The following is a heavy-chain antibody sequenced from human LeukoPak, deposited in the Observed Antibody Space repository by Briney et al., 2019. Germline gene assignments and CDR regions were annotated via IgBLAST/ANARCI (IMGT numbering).Heavy chain of an antibody. CDR1: GFTFSSCW. CDR2: IKQDGSEK. CDR3: AKEVVAVAPGYFDY. D-gene: IGHD6-19*01. V-gene: IGHV3-7*03. Sequence: PGGSLRLSCAASGFTFSSCWMSWVRQAPGKGLEWVANIKQDGSEKYYVDSVKGRFTISRDNAKNSLYLQMNSLRAEDTALYYCAKEVVAVAPGYFDYWGQGTLVTVSS. J-gene: IGHJ4*02.